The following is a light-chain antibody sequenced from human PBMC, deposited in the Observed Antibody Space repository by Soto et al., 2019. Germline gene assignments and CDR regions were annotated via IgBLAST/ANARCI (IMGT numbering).Light chain of an antibody. V-gene: IGKV1-5*03. CDR2: QTS. CDR1: QGINTR. CDR3: QQYLTLGWT. Sequence: DTQRTRSPSPLSASLGARFTIGCRASQGINTRLGWYQQKLGKAPKLLIYQTSSLESGVPSRFSGSGSGTEFILTISSLQPDDFAAYYCQQYLTLGWTFGQGTKVEIK. J-gene: IGKJ1*01.